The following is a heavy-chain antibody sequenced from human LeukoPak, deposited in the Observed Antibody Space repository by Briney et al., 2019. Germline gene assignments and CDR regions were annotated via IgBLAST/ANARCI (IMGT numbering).Heavy chain of an antibody. Sequence: ASVKVSCKASGYTFTSYGISWVRQAPGQGLEWMGWMNPNSGDTGYAQKFQGRVTMTRNTSISTAYMELSSLRSEDTAVYYCARRGTYYYDSSGYADPIDYWGQGTLVTVSS. D-gene: IGHD3-22*01. V-gene: IGHV1-8*02. CDR3: ARRGTYYYDSSGYADPIDY. J-gene: IGHJ4*02. CDR2: MNPNSGDT. CDR1: GYTFTSYG.